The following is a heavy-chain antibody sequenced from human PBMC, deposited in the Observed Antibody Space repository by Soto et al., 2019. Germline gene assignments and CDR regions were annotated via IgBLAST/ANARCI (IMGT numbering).Heavy chain of an antibody. D-gene: IGHD3-10*01. V-gene: IGHV3-15*07. Sequence: EVQLVESGGGLVKPGGSLRLSCAASGFTFSNAWMNWVRQAPGKGLEWVGRIKSKTDGGTTDYAAPVKGRFTISRDDSKNTLYLQMNSLKTEDTAVYYCTTDAPDYYGSGSYYNHNPRHYYYGMDVWGQGTTVTVSS. CDR1: GFTFSNAW. J-gene: IGHJ6*02. CDR3: TTDAPDYYGSGSYYNHNPRHYYYGMDV. CDR2: IKSKTDGGTT.